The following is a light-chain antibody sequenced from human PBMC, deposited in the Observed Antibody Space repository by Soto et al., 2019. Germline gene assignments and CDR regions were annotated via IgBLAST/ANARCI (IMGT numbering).Light chain of an antibody. J-gene: IGKJ4*01. CDR3: QHYDNSAALT. Sequence: EIVLTQSPGTLSLSPGESATLFCRASQTVSSSCLAWYQHKPGQAPRLLIYGVSSRATGIPDRFSGSGSGTDFTLTISRLQPEDCAVYYCQHYDNSAALTFGGGTNVEIK. CDR1: QTVSSSC. V-gene: IGKV3-20*01. CDR2: GVS.